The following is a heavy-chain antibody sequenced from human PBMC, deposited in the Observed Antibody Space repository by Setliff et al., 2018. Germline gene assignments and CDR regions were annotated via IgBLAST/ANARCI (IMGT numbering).Heavy chain of an antibody. CDR3: ARDLYSSSSGGFYYYYYYMDV. J-gene: IGHJ6*03. V-gene: IGHV4-59*12. CDR2: VGYNGNT. Sequence: SETLSLTCTVSGGSINNYHWNWIRQPPGKGLEWIGYVGYNGNTHYNPSLNSRVTMSVDTSKNQFSLKLSSVIAADTAVYYCARDLYSSSSGGFYYYYYYMDVWGKGTTVTVSS. CDR1: GGSINNYH. D-gene: IGHD6-6*01.